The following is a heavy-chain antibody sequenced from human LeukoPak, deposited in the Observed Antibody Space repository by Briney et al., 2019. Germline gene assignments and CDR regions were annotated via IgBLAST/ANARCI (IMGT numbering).Heavy chain of an antibody. J-gene: IGHJ4*02. V-gene: IGHV3-23*01. CDR2: ISGSGGST. CDR1: GFTFSSYA. D-gene: IGHD3-22*01. Sequence: GGYLRLSCAASGFTFSSYAMSWVRQAPGKGLEWVSAISGSGGSTYYADSVKGRFTISRDNSKNTLYLQMNSLRAEDTAVYYCAKVLMIVVVSSPVDYWGQGTLVTVSS. CDR3: AKVLMIVVVSSPVDY.